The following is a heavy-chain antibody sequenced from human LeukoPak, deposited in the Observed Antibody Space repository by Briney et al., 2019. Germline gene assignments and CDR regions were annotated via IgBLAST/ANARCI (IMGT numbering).Heavy chain of an antibody. V-gene: IGHV4-38-2*02. D-gene: IGHD6-13*01. CDR1: GYSISSGYY. Sequence: PSETLSLTCTVSGYSISSGYYWGWIRQPPGQGLEWIGSIYHSGSTYYNPSLKSRVTISVDTSKNQFSLKLSSVTAADTAVYYCARGVWATFDYWGQGTLVTVSS. J-gene: IGHJ4*02. CDR3: ARGVWATFDY. CDR2: IYHSGST.